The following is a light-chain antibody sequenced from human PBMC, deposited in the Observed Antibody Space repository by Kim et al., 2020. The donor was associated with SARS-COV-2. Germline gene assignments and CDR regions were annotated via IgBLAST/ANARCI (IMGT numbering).Light chain of an antibody. CDR1: GRDVGAYNY. CDR2: DVT. J-gene: IGLJ6*01. CDR3: CSYAVTDTLV. V-gene: IGLV2-11*01. Sequence: QSALTQPRSVSGSPGQSVTISCTGTGRDVGAYNYVSWYQYHPGKAPKLLIYDVTKRPSGVPDRFSGSKFGKTASLTISGLQPDDEADYYCCSYAVTDTLVFGGGTKVTVL.